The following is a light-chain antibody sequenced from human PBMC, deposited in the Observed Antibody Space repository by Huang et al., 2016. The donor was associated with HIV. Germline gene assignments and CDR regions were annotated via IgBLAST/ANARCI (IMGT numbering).Light chain of an antibody. Sequence: EIVMTQSPATLSVSPGERVTLSCRAGQSISNNLAWYQHKPGQSPRLLFYAASTRATGIPARFSGSGSETECTLTINSLQSEDFAVYYCQQYNSWPRTFGQGTKVEIK. CDR3: QQYNSWPRT. CDR2: AAS. CDR1: QSISNN. V-gene: IGKV3D-15*01. J-gene: IGKJ1*01.